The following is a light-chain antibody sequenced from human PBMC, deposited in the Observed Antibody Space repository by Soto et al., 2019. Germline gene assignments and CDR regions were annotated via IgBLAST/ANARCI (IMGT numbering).Light chain of an antibody. V-gene: IGKV1-12*01. Sequence: VEMTQSPSTVSASVGARVNLTCRASQDIDTWLAWYQQKPGKAPKLLIYSASSLQSGVPSRFSGSGSGTDFTLTISSLQPEDFATYYCQQGNSFPFTFGGGTKVDI. J-gene: IGKJ4*01. CDR3: QQGNSFPFT. CDR2: SAS. CDR1: QDIDTW.